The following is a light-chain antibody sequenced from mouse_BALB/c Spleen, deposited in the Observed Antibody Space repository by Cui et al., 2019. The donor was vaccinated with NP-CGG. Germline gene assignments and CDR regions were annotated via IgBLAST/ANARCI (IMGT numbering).Light chain of an antibody. CDR1: TGAVTTSNY. CDR3: ALWYSNHWV. CDR2: GTN. V-gene: IGLV1*01. J-gene: IGLJ1*01. Sequence: QALLPQESPLTTSPGETVTLTCRSSTGAVTTSNYANWVQEKPDHLFTGLIGGTNNRAPGVPARFSGSLIGDKAALTITGAQTEDEAIYFCALWYSNHWVFGGGTKLTVL.